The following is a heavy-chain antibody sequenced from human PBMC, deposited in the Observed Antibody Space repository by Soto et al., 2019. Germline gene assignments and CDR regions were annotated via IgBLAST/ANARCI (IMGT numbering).Heavy chain of an antibody. CDR2: IWLDGSNQ. J-gene: IGHJ5*02. CDR1: GFTFRKYG. V-gene: IGHV3-33*01. D-gene: IGHD1-26*01. CDR3: AALTHANLLGGLDP. Sequence: VQLVESGGGVVQPGGSLRLSCRASGFTFRKYGMHWVRQAPGKGLEWVAIIWLDGSNQYYADSVKGRFTISRDNSRNTVDLQMNSLRVEDTAVYYCAALTHANLLGGLDPWGQGTLVTASS.